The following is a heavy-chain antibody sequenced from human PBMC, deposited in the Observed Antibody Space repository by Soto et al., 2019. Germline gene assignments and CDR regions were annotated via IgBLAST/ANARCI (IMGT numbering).Heavy chain of an antibody. CDR3: AQFHGLGIYSPWFDP. Sequence: EVQLLESGGGLVQPGGSLRLSCVASGIIFGSYDMSWVRQAPGKGLEWVSAVRVSDSRTFYADSVRGRFTISRDNSKNTLYPQMNSLRAEDTAVYYCAQFHGLGIYSPWFDPWGQGTLITVSS. V-gene: IGHV3-23*01. CDR2: VRVSDSRT. D-gene: IGHD3-10*01. J-gene: IGHJ5*02. CDR1: GIIFGSYD.